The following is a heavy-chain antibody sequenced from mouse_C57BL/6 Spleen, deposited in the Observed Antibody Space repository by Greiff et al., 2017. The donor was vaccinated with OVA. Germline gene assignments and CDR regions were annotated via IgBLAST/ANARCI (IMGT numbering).Heavy chain of an antibody. Sequence: DVQLQESGPELVKPGASVKIPCKASGYTFTDYNMDWVKQSHGKSLEWIGDINPNNGGTIYNQKFKGKATLTVDKSSSTAYMELRSLTSEDTAVYYCASKDRRHYAMDYWGQGTSVTVSS. V-gene: IGHV1-18*01. CDR2: INPNNGGT. D-gene: IGHD3-2*01. CDR3: ASKDRRHYAMDY. CDR1: GYTFTDYN. J-gene: IGHJ4*01.